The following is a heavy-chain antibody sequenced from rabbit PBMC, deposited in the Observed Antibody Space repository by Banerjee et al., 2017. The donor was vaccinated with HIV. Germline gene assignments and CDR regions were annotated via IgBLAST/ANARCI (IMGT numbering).Heavy chain of an antibody. Sequence: QEQLVESGGGLVQPEGSLALTCKASGFSFSSSDYICWVRQAPGKGLEWISCIAGSSSDFTYSATWAKGRFTISRASSTTVFLQMTSLTVADTATYFCARDLPDIIGWNFGFWGPGTLVTVS. CDR1: GFSFSSSDY. CDR3: ARDLPDIIGWNFGF. CDR2: IAGSSSDFT. V-gene: IGHV1S45*01. D-gene: IGHD1-1*01. J-gene: IGHJ3*01.